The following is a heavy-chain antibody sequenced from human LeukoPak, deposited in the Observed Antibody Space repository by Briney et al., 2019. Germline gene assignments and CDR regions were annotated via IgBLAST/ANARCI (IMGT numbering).Heavy chain of an antibody. CDR1: GGSISSGSYY. CDR2: IYSSGST. CDR3: ARGSAWYYY. Sequence: PSQTLSLTCTVSGGSISSGSYYWSWIRQPARKGPEWIGRIYSSGSTDYNPSLKSRVTILVDRSKNQFSLKLSSVTAADTAVYYCARGSAWYYYWGQGTLVTVSS. J-gene: IGHJ4*02. V-gene: IGHV4-61*02. D-gene: IGHD6-19*01.